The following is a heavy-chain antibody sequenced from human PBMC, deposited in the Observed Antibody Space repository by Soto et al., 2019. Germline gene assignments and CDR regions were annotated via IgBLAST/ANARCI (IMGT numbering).Heavy chain of an antibody. Sequence: XETLSLPCTVSGGSLSSYYWTWIRQSPGKGLEWIGYVYFSGNTNYNPSLKSRVTISIDTSKNQFSLRLASVTAADTAFYYCGSVRPSGYVLAWGQGTLVTVSS. CDR2: VYFSGNT. CDR1: GGSLSSYY. CDR3: GSVRPSGYVLA. J-gene: IGHJ5*02. D-gene: IGHD6-25*01. V-gene: IGHV4-59*01.